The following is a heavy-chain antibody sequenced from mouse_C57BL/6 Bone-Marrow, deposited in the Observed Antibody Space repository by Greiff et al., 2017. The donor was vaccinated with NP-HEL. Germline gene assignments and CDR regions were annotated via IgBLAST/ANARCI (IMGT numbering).Heavy chain of an antibody. CDR1: GYTFTSYW. CDR2: IDPSDSYT. Sequence: QVQLQQPGAELVRPGTSVKLSCKASGYTFTSYWMHWVKQRPGQGLEWIGVIDPSDSYTNYNQKFKGKATLTVDTTYSTAYMQLSSLTSVDSAVYYCARGCYSNSYYAMDYWGQGTSVTVSS. V-gene: IGHV1-59*01. D-gene: IGHD2-5*01. CDR3: ARGCYSNSYYAMDY. J-gene: IGHJ4*01.